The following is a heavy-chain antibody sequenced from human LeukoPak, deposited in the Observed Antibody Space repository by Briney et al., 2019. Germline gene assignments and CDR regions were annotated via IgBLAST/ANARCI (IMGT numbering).Heavy chain of an antibody. V-gene: IGHV3-9*01. CDR1: GFTFDDYA. CDR2: ISWNSGSM. D-gene: IGHD6-13*01. CDR3: AKGGDSSSWYYFDY. Sequence: GRSLRLSCAASGFTFDDYAMHWVRQAPGKGLEWVSGISWNSGSMGYADSVKGRFTISRDNAKNSLYLQMSSLRPDDTALYYCAKGGDSSSWYYFDYWGQGTPVTVSS. J-gene: IGHJ4*02.